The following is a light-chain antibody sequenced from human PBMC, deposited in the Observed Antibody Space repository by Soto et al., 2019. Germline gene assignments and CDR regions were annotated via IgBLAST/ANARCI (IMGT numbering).Light chain of an antibody. J-gene: IGKJ2*01. V-gene: IGKV1-33*01. Sequence: DIQVTQSPSSLSASVGDSITITCQTSHDISNFLNWYQQKPGKVPKLLIYDESKLAAGVPSRFSGSGSGKDFTFTITSLQAEDFATYYCQQYDNVPPNTFGQGTKLEIK. CDR3: QQYDNVPPNT. CDR1: HDISNF. CDR2: DES.